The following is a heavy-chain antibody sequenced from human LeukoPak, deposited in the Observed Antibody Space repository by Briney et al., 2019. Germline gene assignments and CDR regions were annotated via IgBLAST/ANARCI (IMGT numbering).Heavy chain of an antibody. D-gene: IGHD5-18*01. V-gene: IGHV4-4*07. CDR2: IYTSRST. Sequence: SETLSLTCIVSGGSISTYSWNWIRQPAGKGLEWIGRIYTSRSTNYNPSLKSRVTISVDTSKNQFSLKLSSVTAADTAVYYCARVGYSYGTSFDYWGQGTLVTVSS. CDR1: GGSISTYS. J-gene: IGHJ4*02. CDR3: ARVGYSYGTSFDY.